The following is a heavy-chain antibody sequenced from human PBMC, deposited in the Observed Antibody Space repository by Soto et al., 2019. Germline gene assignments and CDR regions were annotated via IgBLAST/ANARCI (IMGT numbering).Heavy chain of an antibody. CDR2: ISGSSGST. V-gene: IGHV3-23*01. CDR3: APASCGGDCETVPQVFYPAEYFQH. D-gene: IGHD2-21*02. CDR1: VFTFSSYV. Sequence: GGCLRLSCAASVFTFSSYVMSLVRQAPGKGLEWVSAISGSSGSTYYADSVKGRFTISRDNSENTLYRQMNSLRAEDTAVYYCAPASCGGDCETVPQVFYPAEYFQHWGQGTLVTVSS. J-gene: IGHJ1*01.